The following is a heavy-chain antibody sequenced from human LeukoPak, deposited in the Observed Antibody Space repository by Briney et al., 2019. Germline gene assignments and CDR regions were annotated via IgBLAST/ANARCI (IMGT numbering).Heavy chain of an antibody. CDR2: INPSGGST. CDR3: ASSRALWFGRKKYNWFDP. D-gene: IGHD3-10*01. V-gene: IGHV1-46*01. J-gene: IGHJ5*02. Sequence: GASVKVSCTASGGTFSSYAISWVRQAPGQGLEWMGIINPSGGSTSYAQKFQGRVTMTRDTSTSTVYMELSSLRSEDTAVYYCASSRALWFGRKKYNWFDPWGQETLVTVSS. CDR1: GGTFSSYA.